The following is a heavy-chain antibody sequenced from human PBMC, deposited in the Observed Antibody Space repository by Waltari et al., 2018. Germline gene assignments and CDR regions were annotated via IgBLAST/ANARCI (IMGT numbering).Heavy chain of an antibody. CDR2: IYKRDDTSSSGGT. CDR3: ARSSAGMPRWLGDY. CDR1: SGSINHGDYY. Sequence: LPLQESGPGLVKPSETLSLTCSVSSGSINHGDYYWVWVRQPPGKGLEWIGSIYKRDDTSSSGGTYYNPALKSRVTISADTSRNQFYLRLTSVTATDTAVYYCARSSAGMPRWLGDYWGQGILVTVSS. D-gene: IGHD5-12*01. J-gene: IGHJ4*02. V-gene: IGHV4-39*01.